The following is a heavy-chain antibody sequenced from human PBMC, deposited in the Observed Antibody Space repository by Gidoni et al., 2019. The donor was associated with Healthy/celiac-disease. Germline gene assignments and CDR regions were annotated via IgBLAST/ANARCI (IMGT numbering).Heavy chain of an antibody. CDR2: ISSSSSTI. Sequence: EVQLVESGGGLVQPGGSLRLSCAASGFTFSSYSMNWVRQAPGMGLEWVSYISSSSSTIYYADSVKGRFTISRDNAKNSLYLQMNSLRDEDTAVYYCARTPGFMVTFFFDYWGQGTLVTVSS. CDR3: ARTPGFMVTFFFDY. D-gene: IGHD5-18*01. V-gene: IGHV3-48*02. J-gene: IGHJ4*02. CDR1: GFTFSSYS.